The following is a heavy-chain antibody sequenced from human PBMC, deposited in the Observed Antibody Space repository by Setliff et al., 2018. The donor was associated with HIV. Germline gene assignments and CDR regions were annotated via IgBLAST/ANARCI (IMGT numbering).Heavy chain of an antibody. Sequence: SETLSLTCTVSGGSLNTGTYYWSWIRQPAGKGLEWIGHIYITEDTDYNPSLKSRVTISVDTSKNQFSLKLSSLTAADTAVYYCARASSDIPGVDSNYFDDWGQGTLVTVSS. V-gene: IGHV4-61*09. J-gene: IGHJ4*02. D-gene: IGHD2-2*01. CDR1: GGSLNTGTYY. CDR3: ARASSDIPGVDSNYFDD. CDR2: IYITEDT.